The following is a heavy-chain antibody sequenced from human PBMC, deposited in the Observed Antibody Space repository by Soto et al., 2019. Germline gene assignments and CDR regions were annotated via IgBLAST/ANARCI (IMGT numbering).Heavy chain of an antibody. Sequence: SVKVSCKASGGTFSSYTISWVRQAPGQRLEWMGRIIPILGIANYAQKFQGRVTITADKSTSTAYMELSSLRSEDTAVYYCAMKVVVVAATGAFDIWGQGTMVTVSS. CDR3: AMKVVVVAATGAFDI. J-gene: IGHJ3*02. D-gene: IGHD2-15*01. V-gene: IGHV1-69*02. CDR2: IIPILGIA. CDR1: GGTFSSYT.